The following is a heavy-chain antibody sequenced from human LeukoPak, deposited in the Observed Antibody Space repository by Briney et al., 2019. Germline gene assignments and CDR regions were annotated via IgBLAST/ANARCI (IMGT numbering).Heavy chain of an antibody. CDR3: AKGAGWYEY. CDR2: INNNGRT. D-gene: IGHD6-19*01. CDR1: GGSISSDY. Sequence: SETLSLTCTVSGGSISSDYWSWLRQPPGKGPEWIAYINNNGRTNYNPSLKSRATISGDTSKNRFSLRLTSVTPADTAVYYCAKGAGWYEYWGQGTLVTVSS. V-gene: IGHV4-59*01. J-gene: IGHJ4*02.